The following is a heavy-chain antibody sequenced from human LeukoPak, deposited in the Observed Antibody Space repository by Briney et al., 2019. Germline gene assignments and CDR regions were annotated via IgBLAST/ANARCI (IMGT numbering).Heavy chain of an antibody. CDR3: AGDYGDYYRKYAFDI. CDR1: GGSISSYY. V-gene: IGHV4-59*08. J-gene: IGHJ3*02. CDR2: IYYSGST. D-gene: IGHD4-17*01. Sequence: SETLPLTCTVSGGSISSYYWSWIRQPPGKGLEWIGYIYYSGSTNYNPSLKSRVTISVDTSKNQFSLKLSSVTAADTAVYYCAGDYGDYYRKYAFDIWGQGTMVTVSS.